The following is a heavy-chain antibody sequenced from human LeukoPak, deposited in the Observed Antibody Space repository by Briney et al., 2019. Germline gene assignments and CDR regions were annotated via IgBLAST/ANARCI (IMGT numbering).Heavy chain of an antibody. J-gene: IGHJ5*02. V-gene: IGHV3-33*01. Sequence: PGRSLRLSCAASGFTFSSYGMHWVRQAPGKGLEWVAVIWYDGSDKYYADSVKGRFTISRDSSKNTLYLQMNSLRAEDTAVYYCARGGYGDLTWFDPWGQGTLVTVSS. CDR2: IWYDGSDK. CDR1: GFTFSSYG. CDR3: ARGGYGDLTWFDP. D-gene: IGHD4-17*01.